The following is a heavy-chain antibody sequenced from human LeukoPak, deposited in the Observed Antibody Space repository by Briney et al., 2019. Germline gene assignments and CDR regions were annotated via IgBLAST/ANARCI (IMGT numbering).Heavy chain of an antibody. Sequence: SETLSLTCAVYGGSFSGYYWSWIRQPPGKGLEWIGEINHSGSTNYNPSLKSRVTISVDTSKNQFSLKLSSVTAADTAVYYCARARPYYYDSSGTINTFDYWGQGTLVTVSS. J-gene: IGHJ4*02. V-gene: IGHV4-34*01. CDR3: ARARPYYYDSSGTINTFDY. CDR1: GGSFSGYY. CDR2: INHSGST. D-gene: IGHD3-22*01.